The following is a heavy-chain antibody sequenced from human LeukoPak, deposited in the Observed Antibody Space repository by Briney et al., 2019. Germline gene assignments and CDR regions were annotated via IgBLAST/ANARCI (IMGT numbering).Heavy chain of an antibody. CDR1: GFTFDDYT. J-gene: IGHJ4*02. V-gene: IGHV3-43*01. CDR3: AKGGEYSTSSSLNFFDY. CDR2: ISWDGHST. D-gene: IGHD6-6*01. Sequence: GGPLRLSCAASGFTFDDYTMHWVRQAPGKGLEWVSFISWDGHSTFYADSVKGRFTISRDNSKNSLYLQMHSLRIEDSALYYCAKGGEYSTSSSLNFFDYWGQGTLVTVSS.